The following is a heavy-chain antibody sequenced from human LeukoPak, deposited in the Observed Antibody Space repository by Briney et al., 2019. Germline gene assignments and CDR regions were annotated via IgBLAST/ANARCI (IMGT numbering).Heavy chain of an antibody. J-gene: IGHJ1*01. CDR2: IYYSGST. Sequence: PSETLSLTCTVSGGPISSYYWSWIRQPPGKGLEWIGYIYYSGSTNYNPSLKSRVTISVDTSKNQFSLKLSSVTAADTAVYYCAIEDNYGDYYFQHWGQGTLVTVSS. V-gene: IGHV4-59*01. CDR3: AIEDNYGDYYFQH. CDR1: GGPISSYY. D-gene: IGHD4-17*01.